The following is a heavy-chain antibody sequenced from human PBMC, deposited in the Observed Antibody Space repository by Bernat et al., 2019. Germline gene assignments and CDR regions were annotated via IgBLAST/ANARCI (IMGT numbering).Heavy chain of an antibody. D-gene: IGHD6-25*01. Sequence: EVQLVESGGGLVKPGGSLRLSCAASGFTFSSYSMNWVRQAPGKGLEWVSSISSSSTYIYYAESVKGRFTISRDKAENSLYLQVNSLRAEDTAVYYCARDAERLGRFDYWGQGTLVTVSS. V-gene: IGHV3-21*02. CDR3: ARDAERLGRFDY. CDR1: GFTFSSYS. J-gene: IGHJ4*02. CDR2: ISSSSTYI.